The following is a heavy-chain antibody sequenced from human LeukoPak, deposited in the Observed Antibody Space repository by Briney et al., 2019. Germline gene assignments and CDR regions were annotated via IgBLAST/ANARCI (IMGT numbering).Heavy chain of an antibody. CDR3: ASGIAVAGRAFDY. J-gene: IGHJ4*02. Sequence: GGSLRLSCAASGLTVSSNYMSWVRQAPGKGLEWVSVIYSGGSTYYADSVKGRFTISRDNSKNTLYLHMNSLRAEDTAVYYCASGIAVAGRAFDYWGQGTLVTVSS. D-gene: IGHD6-19*01. V-gene: IGHV3-53*01. CDR2: IYSGGST. CDR1: GLTVSSNY.